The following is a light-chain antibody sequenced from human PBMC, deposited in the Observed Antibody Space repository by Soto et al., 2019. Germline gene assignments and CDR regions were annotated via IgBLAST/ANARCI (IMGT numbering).Light chain of an antibody. CDR2: AAS. V-gene: IGKV1-39*01. CDR1: QSITRF. CDR3: QQNYSPPPIT. J-gene: IGKJ5*01. Sequence: DIQMTQSPSSLSASVGDIVTITCLASQSITRFLNWYQQKPGKAHKLLXYAASSLQSGVPSRFSGSGSGTHFTLTISSLQPEDFATYYCQQNYSPPPITFGQGTRVEIK.